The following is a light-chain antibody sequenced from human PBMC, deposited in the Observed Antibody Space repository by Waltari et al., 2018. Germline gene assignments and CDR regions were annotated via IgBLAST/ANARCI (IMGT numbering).Light chain of an antibody. CDR1: VLAKKY. V-gene: IGLV3-27*01. CDR2: KDS. Sequence: SYELTQPSSVSVSPGQTASITCSGDVLAKKYARWFQQKPGQAPVLVIYKDSERPSGIPGRFSGSSSGTTVTLTISGAQVEDEADYYCYSAADNNRRVFGGGTKLTVL. CDR3: YSAADNNRRV. J-gene: IGLJ2*01.